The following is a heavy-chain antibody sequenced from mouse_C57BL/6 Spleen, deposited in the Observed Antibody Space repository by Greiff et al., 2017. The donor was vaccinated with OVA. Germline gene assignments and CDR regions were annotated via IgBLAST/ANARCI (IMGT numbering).Heavy chain of an antibody. J-gene: IGHJ2*01. D-gene: IGHD1-1*01. V-gene: IGHV1-18*01. CDR3: ERITGSSYYFDY. CDR2: IHLNNGGT. Sequence: VQLKQSGPELVKPGASVKIPCKASGYTFTDYNMDWVKQSHGKSLEWIGDIHLNNGGTIYNQKFKGKATLTVDKSSSTTYMELRSLTSEDTAVYYCERITGSSYYFDYWGQGTTLTVSS. CDR1: GYTFTDYN.